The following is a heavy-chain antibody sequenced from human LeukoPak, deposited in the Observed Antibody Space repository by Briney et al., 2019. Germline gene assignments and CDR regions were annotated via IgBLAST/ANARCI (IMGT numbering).Heavy chain of an antibody. Sequence: SGPTLVNPTQTLTLTCTFSGFSLSTSGVGVGWIRQPPGKALEWLALIYWDDDKRYSPSLKSRLTITKDTSKNQVVLTMTNMDPVDTATYYCAHMGYDYVWGSYRYPGIFYFDYRGQGTLVTVSS. J-gene: IGHJ4*02. CDR1: GFSLSTSGVG. CDR2: IYWDDDK. V-gene: IGHV2-5*02. D-gene: IGHD3-16*02. CDR3: AHMGYDYVWGSYRYPGIFYFDY.